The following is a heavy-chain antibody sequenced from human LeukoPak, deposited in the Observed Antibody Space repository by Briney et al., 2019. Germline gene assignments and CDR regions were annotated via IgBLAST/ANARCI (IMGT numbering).Heavy chain of an antibody. V-gene: IGHV3-48*03. CDR3: ARGAFGSSYSQYYFDY. Sequence: GGSLRLSCAASTFTFSSYEMNWVRQAPGKGLEWVSYISNSGTTIYYADSVKGRFTISRDNAKNSLYLQMNSLRAEDTAVYYCARGAFGSSYSQYYFDYWGQGTLVTVSS. D-gene: IGHD2-15*01. CDR2: ISNSGTTI. J-gene: IGHJ4*02. CDR1: TFTFSSYE.